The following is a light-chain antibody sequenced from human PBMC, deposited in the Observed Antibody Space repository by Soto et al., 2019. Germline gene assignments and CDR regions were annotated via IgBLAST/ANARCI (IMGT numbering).Light chain of an antibody. CDR3: QQYNNWPWT. CDR2: GAS. J-gene: IGKJ1*01. V-gene: IGKV3-15*01. Sequence: IVMTQSPATLSVSPGERATLSCRASQSVSSDLAWYHQKPGQAPRLLIYGASTRATGIPARFSGSGSGTEFTLTISSLQSEDFAVYYCQQYNNWPWTFGQGTKVDIK. CDR1: QSVSSD.